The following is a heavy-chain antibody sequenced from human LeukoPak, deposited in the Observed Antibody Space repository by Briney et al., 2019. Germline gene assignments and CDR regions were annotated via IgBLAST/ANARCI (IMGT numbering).Heavy chain of an antibody. V-gene: IGHV4-4*02. D-gene: IGHD5-18*01. Sequence: PSETLYLTCAVSGGSISSSNWWSWVRQPPGKGLEWIGEIYHSGSTYYNPSLKSRVTISVDRSKNQFSLKLSSVTAADTAVYYCARASGYSYESFDYWGQGTLVTVSS. CDR2: IYHSGST. J-gene: IGHJ4*02. CDR1: GGSISSSNW. CDR3: ARASGYSYESFDY.